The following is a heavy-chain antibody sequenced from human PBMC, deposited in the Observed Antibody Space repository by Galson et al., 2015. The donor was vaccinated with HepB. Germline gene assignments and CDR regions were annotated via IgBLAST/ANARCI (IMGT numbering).Heavy chain of an antibody. Sequence: GLEWIGYIYYSGSTYYNPSLKGRVTISVDTSKNQFSLKLSSVTAADTAVYYCARDIRFGIAARPSPYGYYYYMDVWGKGTTVTVSS. J-gene: IGHJ6*03. D-gene: IGHD6-6*01. CDR2: IYYSGST. CDR3: ARDIRFGIAARPSPYGYYYYMDV. V-gene: IGHV4-31*02.